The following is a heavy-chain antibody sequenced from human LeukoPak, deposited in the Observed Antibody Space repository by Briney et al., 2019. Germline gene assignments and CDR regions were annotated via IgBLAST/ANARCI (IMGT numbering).Heavy chain of an antibody. V-gene: IGHV3-30*02. D-gene: IGHD3-3*01. CDR1: GVTFSQNG. CDR2: IEYDGSDK. J-gene: IGHJ4*02. Sequence: PGGSLRLSCAESGVTFSQNGMHWVRQAPGKGLEWMACIEYDGSDKYFADSVKGRFTIYRDNSKNTLYLQMNSLRAEDTAVYYCAKDLNYDFWSGYLSPPVDYWGQGTLVTVSS. CDR3: AKDLNYDFWSGYLSPPVDY.